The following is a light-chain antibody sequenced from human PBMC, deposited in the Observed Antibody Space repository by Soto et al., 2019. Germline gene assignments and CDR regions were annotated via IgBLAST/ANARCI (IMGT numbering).Light chain of an antibody. CDR3: SSYSDSSTLAV. CDR2: DVS. V-gene: IGLV2-14*03. Sequence: QSALTQPASVSGSPGQSITISCTGTSSDIGDYNYVSWYQQHPLKAPKLLIYDVSNRPSGVSNRFSGSKSGNTASLTISGLQAEDEADYYCSSYSDSSTLAVFGGGTKLTVL. CDR1: SSDIGDYNY. J-gene: IGLJ2*01.